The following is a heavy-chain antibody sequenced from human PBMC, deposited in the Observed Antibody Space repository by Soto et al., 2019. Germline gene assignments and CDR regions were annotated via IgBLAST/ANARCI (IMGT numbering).Heavy chain of an antibody. J-gene: IGHJ6*02. CDR1: GFIFTSYS. D-gene: IGHD6-13*01. V-gene: IGHV3-21*01. Sequence: GGSLRLSCAASGFIFTSYSMNWVRQAPGKGLEWVSSISSSSSYIYYADSVKGRFTISRDNAKNSLYLQMSSLRAEDTAVYYCARDSGSSSDYYGMDVWGQGTTVTASS. CDR2: ISSSSSYI. CDR3: ARDSGSSSDYYGMDV.